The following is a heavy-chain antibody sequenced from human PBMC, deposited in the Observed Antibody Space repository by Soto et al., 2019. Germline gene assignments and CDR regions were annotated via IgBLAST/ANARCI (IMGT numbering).Heavy chain of an antibody. J-gene: IGHJ3*02. V-gene: IGHV2-5*01. Sequence: SGPTLVKPTQTLTLTCTFSGFSLSTSGVGVGWIRQPPGKALEWLALIYWNDDKRYSPSLKSRLTITKDTSKNQVVLTMTNMDPVDTATYYCAHTIQRFLEWSLDAFDIWGQGTMVTVSS. CDR1: GFSLSTSGVG. D-gene: IGHD3-3*01. CDR3: AHTIQRFLEWSLDAFDI. CDR2: IYWNDDK.